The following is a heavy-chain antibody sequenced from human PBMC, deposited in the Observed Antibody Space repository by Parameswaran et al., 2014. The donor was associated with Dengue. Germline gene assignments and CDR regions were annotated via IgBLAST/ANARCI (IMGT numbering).Heavy chain of an antibody. D-gene: IGHD3-22*01. Sequence: WIRQPPGKGLEWVSAISGSGGSTYYADSVKGRFTISRDNSKNTLYLQMNSLRAEDTPVYYCAKTDDSVTPYYFDYWGQGTLVTVSS. CDR2: ISGSGGST. CDR3: AKTDDSVTPYYFDY. V-gene: IGHV3-23*01. J-gene: IGHJ4*02.